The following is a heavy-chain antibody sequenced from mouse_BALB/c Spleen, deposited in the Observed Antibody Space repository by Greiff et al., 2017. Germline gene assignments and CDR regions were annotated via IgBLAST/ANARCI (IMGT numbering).Heavy chain of an antibody. J-gene: IGHJ4*01. CDR3: ARGGFFYAMDY. Sequence: EVMLVESGGGLVKPGGSLKLSCAASGFTFSSYAMSWVRQTPEKRLEWVASISSGGSTYYPDSVKGRFTISRDNARNILYLQMSSLRSEDTAMYYCARGGFFYAMDYWGQGTSVTVSS. CDR1: GFTFSSYA. V-gene: IGHV5-6-5*01. CDR2: ISSGGST.